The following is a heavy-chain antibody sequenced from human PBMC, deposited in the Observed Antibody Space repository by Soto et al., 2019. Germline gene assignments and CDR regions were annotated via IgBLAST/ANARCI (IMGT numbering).Heavy chain of an antibody. CDR3: ARAGSPRNLRSSGRPVIDY. CDR1: VYTFTSYG. Sequence: ASAKVSCMSSVYTFTSYGISWVRQATGQGLEWMGWISAYSGNTNYAQKLQGRVTMTTDTSTSTAYMELRSLRSDDTAVYYCARAGSPRNLRSSGRPVIDYWGQGTLVTSSS. CDR2: ISAYSGNT. V-gene: IGHV1-18*01. D-gene: IGHD3-22*01. J-gene: IGHJ4*02.